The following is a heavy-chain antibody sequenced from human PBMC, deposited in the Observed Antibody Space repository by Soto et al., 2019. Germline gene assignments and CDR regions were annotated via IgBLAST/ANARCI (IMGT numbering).Heavy chain of an antibody. D-gene: IGHD7-27*01. CDR2: LNGNGDST. Sequence: HPGGSLRLSCASSGFTFNSHAMSWVRQAPGKGLEWVSALNGNGDSTYYADSVKGRFTISRDNSKNTLYLQMNSLRAEDTAVYYCAKPLNWGRGYYFDYWGQGTLVTVSS. J-gene: IGHJ4*02. CDR3: AKPLNWGRGYYFDY. V-gene: IGHV3-23*01. CDR1: GFTFNSHA.